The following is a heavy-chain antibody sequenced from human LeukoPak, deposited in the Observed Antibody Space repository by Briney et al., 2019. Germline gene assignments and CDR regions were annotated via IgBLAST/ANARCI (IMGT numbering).Heavy chain of an antibody. CDR1: GFTFSSYA. D-gene: IGHD3-22*01. J-gene: IGHJ4*02. CDR2: ISGSGGST. CDR3: AKIRRTYYYDSSGYIGYYFDY. V-gene: IGHV3-23*01. Sequence: PGGPLRLSCAASGFTFSSYAMSWVRQAPGKGLEWVSAISGSGGSTYYADSVKGRFTISRDNSKNTLYLQMNSLRAEDTAVYYCAKIRRTYYYDSSGYIGYYFDYWGQGTLVTVSS.